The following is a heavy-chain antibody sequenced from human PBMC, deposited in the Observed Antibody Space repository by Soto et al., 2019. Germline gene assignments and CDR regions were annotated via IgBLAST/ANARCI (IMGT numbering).Heavy chain of an antibody. CDR1: GGSISSGGYS. Sequence: QLQLQESGSGLVKPSQTLSLTCAVSGGSISSGGYSWSWIRQPPGKGLEWIGYIYHSGSTYYNPSLKSRVTISVDRSKNQFSLKLSSVTAADTAVYYGARGRGSGGTFDPWGQGTLVTVSS. V-gene: IGHV4-30-2*01. D-gene: IGHD2-15*01. CDR2: IYHSGST. CDR3: ARGRGSGGTFDP. J-gene: IGHJ5*02.